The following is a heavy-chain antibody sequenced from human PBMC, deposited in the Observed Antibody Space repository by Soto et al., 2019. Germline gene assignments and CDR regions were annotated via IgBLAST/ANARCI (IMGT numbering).Heavy chain of an antibody. J-gene: IGHJ4*02. D-gene: IGHD3-16*01. V-gene: IGHV1-69*06. CDR3: AIVCTRGGGSFDY. CDR1: GGTFSSYA. CDR2: IIPIFGTA. Sequence: QVQLVQSGAEVKKPGSSVKVSCKASGGTFSSYAISWVRQAPGQGLEWMGGIIPIFGTANYAQKFQGRVTITAEKSRGHADMEVSSLRSGVTAGDYCAIVCTRGGGSFDYWGQGTLVTVSS.